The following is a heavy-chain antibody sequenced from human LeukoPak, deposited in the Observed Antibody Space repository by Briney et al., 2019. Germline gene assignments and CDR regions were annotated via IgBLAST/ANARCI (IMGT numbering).Heavy chain of an antibody. CDR3: ARENLAVAGQGRRDYYYGMDV. V-gene: IGHV1-18*01. CDR1: GYTFTSYG. CDR2: ISAYNGNT. Sequence: ASVKVSCKASGYTFTSYGIIWVRQAPGQGLEWMGWISAYNGNTNYAQKLQGRVTMTTDTSTSTAYMELRSLRSDDTAVYYCARENLAVAGQGRRDYYYGMDVWGQGTTVTVSS. J-gene: IGHJ6*02. D-gene: IGHD6-19*01.